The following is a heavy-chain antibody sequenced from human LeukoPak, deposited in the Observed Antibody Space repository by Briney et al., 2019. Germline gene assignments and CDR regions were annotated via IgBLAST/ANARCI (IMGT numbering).Heavy chain of an antibody. CDR3: AGDSSGWGHFDY. CDR2: ISSSSSYI. J-gene: IGHJ4*02. Sequence: GGSLRLSCAASGFTFSSYAMSWVRQAPGKGLEWVSSISSSSSYIYYADSVKGRFTISRDNAKNSLYLQMNSLRAEDTAVYYCAGDSSGWGHFDYWGQGTLVTVSS. D-gene: IGHD6-19*01. CDR1: GFTFSSYA. V-gene: IGHV3-21*01.